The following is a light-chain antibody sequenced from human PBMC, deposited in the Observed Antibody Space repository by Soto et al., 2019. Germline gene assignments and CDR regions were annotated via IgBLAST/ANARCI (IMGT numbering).Light chain of an antibody. CDR3: QQYGSSPLFT. CDR1: QSVSSSY. Sequence: EIVWTQSPGTLSLPPGERATLSCRASQSVSSSYLAWYQQKPGQAPRLLIYGASSRATGIPDRFSGSGSGPDFTLTITRLEPEDFAGYYCQQYGSSPLFTFGPGPNVDI. CDR2: GAS. J-gene: IGKJ3*01. V-gene: IGKV3-20*01.